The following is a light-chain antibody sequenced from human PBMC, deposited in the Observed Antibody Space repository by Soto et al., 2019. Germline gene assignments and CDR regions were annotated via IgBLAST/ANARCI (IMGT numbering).Light chain of an antibody. J-gene: IGKJ1*01. CDR3: QHYNSYSEA. CDR1: QSISSW. Sequence: GERVTITCRASQSISSWLAWYQQKPGKAPKLLMYDASSLESGVPSRFSGSGSGTEFTLTISSLKNDDFATYYGQHYNSYSEAFGQGTKVDIK. V-gene: IGKV1-5*01. CDR2: DAS.